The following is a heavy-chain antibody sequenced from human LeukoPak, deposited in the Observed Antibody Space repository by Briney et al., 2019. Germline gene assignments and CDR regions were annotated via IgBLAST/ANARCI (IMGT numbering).Heavy chain of an antibody. CDR1: GGSFSGYY. D-gene: IGHD6-6*01. V-gene: IGHV4-34*01. CDR2: INRSGST. Sequence: SETLSLTCAVYGGSFSGYYWSWIRQPPGKGLEWIGEINRSGSTNYNPSLKSRVTISVDTSKNQFSLKLSSVTAADTAVYYCARGPGIATPIGYWGQGTLVTVSS. J-gene: IGHJ4*02. CDR3: ARGPGIATPIGY.